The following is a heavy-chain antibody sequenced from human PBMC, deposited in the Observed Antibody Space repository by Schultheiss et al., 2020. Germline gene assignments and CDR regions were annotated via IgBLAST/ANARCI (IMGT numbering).Heavy chain of an antibody. CDR2: ISSSSSYI. CDR3: ASAGYSSSWYHPDLNF. D-gene: IGHD6-13*01. V-gene: IGHV3-21*01. CDR1: GFTFSSYS. J-gene: IGHJ4*02. Sequence: GESLKISCAASGFTFSSYSMNWVRQAPGKGLEWVSSISSSSSYIYYADSVKGRFTISRDNAKNSLYLQMISLRAEDTAVYYCASAGYSSSWYHPDLNFWGKGTLVTVSS.